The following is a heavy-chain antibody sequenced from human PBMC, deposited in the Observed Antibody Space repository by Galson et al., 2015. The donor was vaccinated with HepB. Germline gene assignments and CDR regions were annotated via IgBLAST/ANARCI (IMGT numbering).Heavy chain of an antibody. CDR1: GGTFSSYT. V-gene: IGHV1-69*02. CDR3: ARSANYDYVWGSYRYTAFDI. CDR2: IIPILGIA. J-gene: IGHJ3*02. Sequence: SVKVSCKASGGTFSSYTISWARQAPGQGLEWMGRIIPILGIANYAQKFQGRVTITADKSTSTAYMELSSLRSEDTAVYYCARSANYDYVWGSYRYTAFDIWGQGTMVTVSS. D-gene: IGHD3-16*02.